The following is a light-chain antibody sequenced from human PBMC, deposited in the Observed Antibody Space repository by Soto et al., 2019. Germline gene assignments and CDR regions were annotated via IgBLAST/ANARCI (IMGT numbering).Light chain of an antibody. Sequence: QSALTQPPSASGSPGQSVTISCTGTSSDVGTYKYVSWYQQHPGKAPKLLIYEVSERPSGVPDRFSASKSGNPASLTVSGLQAEDEAVYYCGSYAGSNNFVFGGGTKVTVL. J-gene: IGLJ2*01. CDR1: SSDVGTYKY. CDR3: GSYAGSNNFV. CDR2: EVS. V-gene: IGLV2-8*01.